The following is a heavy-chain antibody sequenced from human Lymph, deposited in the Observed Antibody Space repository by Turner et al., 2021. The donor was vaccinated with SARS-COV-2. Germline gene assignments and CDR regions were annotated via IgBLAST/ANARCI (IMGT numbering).Heavy chain of an antibody. D-gene: IGHD3-22*01. CDR2: ISYDGSDK. J-gene: IGHJ4*02. CDR3: ARDRDSSGWVDY. CDR1: GFTFSSYA. Sequence: VQLVEAGGGVVQAGRSLRLSWAASGFTFSSYAMHWVRQAPGKGLGWVSFISYDGSDKYYADSVKGRFTFSRDNSKNTLYLQMNSLRAEDTAVYYCARDRDSSGWVDYWGQGTLVTVSS. V-gene: IGHV3-30*04.